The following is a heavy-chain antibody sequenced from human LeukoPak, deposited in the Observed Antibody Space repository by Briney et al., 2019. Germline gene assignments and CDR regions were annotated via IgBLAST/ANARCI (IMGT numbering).Heavy chain of an antibody. D-gene: IGHD6-19*01. Sequence: GGPLRLSCAASGFTFSSYWMHWVRQAPGKGLVWVSRINSDGSSTSYADSVKGRFTISRDNAKNTLYLQMNSLRAEDTAVYYCARGATAVAGFTYFDYWGQGTLVTVSS. CDR1: GFTFSSYW. CDR2: INSDGSST. J-gene: IGHJ4*02. V-gene: IGHV3-74*01. CDR3: ARGATAVAGFTYFDY.